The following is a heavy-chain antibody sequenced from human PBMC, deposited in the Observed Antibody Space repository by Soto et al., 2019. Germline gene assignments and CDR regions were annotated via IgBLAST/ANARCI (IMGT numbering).Heavy chain of an antibody. J-gene: IGHJ4*02. Sequence: GASVKVSCTASGGTFSSYAISWVRQAPGQGLEWMGGIIPIFGTANYAQKFQGRVTITADESTSTAYMELSSLRSEDTAVYYCARDHPYDSSGYYSCNYWGQGTLVTVSS. CDR3: ARDHPYDSSGYYSCNY. CDR1: GGTFSSYA. D-gene: IGHD3-22*01. CDR2: IIPIFGTA. V-gene: IGHV1-69*13.